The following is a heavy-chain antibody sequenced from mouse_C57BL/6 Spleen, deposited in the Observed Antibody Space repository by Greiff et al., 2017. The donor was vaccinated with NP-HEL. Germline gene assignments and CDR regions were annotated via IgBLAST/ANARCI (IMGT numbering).Heavy chain of an antibody. CDR3: ASSELLSYFDY. J-gene: IGHJ2*01. CDR2: IYPRSGNT. Sequence: VKLVESGAELVRPGASVKLSCKASGYTFTSYGISWVKQRTGQGLEWIGEIYPRSGNTYYNEKFKGKATLTADKSSSTAYMELRSLTSEDSAVYFCASSELLSYFDYWGQGTTLTVSS. V-gene: IGHV1-81*01. CDR1: GYTFTSYG. D-gene: IGHD1-1*01.